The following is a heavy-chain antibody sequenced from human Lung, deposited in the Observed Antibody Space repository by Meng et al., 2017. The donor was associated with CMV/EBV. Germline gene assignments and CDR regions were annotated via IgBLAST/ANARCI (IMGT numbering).Heavy chain of an antibody. CDR1: GFTFDDYD. D-gene: IGHD3-22*01. CDR2: INWNGGST. CDR3: ARGYYESRRGIDY. J-gene: IGHJ4*02. Sequence: GESLKISCAAPGFTFDDYDMSWVRQAPGKGLEWVSGINWNGGSTGYADSVKGRFTISRDNAKNSLYLQMNSLRAEDTALYHCARGYYESRRGIDYWGQGTXVTVSS. V-gene: IGHV3-20*01.